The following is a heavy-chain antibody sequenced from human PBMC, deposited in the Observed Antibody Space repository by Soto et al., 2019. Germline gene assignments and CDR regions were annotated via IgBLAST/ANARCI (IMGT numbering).Heavy chain of an antibody. CDR1: GGTFSSYA. V-gene: IGHV1-69*12. Sequence: QVQLVQSGAEVKKPGSSVKVSCKASGGTFSSYAISWVRQAPGQGLEWMGGIIPIFGTANYAQKFQGRVTITADESTSTAYMVLSSLRSENSAVYSCARSSRAAGLGYYYYDMDVWGQGTTVTVSS. CDR3: ARSSRAAGLGYYYYDMDV. J-gene: IGHJ6*02. CDR2: IIPIFGTA. D-gene: IGHD6-13*01.